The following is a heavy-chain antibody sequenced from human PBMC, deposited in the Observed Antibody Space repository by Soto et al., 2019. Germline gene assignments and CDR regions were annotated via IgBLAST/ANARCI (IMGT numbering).Heavy chain of an antibody. CDR2: IGGGDDI. D-gene: IGHD1-26*01. J-gene: IGHJ3*02. Sequence: VQLLESGGGLVQPGGSVRLSCEGSGFTFSNYAMSWVRQAPGEGPEWVSTIGGGDDIFYADSVKGRFTISRDDSKSTMYLQMDNLRVADTAIYFCEKDSVSYNRIYDAFDIWGQGTVVTVSS. CDR3: EKDSVSYNRIYDAFDI. V-gene: IGHV3-23*01. CDR1: GFTFSNYA.